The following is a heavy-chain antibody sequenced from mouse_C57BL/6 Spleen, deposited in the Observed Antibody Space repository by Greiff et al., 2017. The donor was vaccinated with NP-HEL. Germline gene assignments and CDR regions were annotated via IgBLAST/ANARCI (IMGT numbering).Heavy chain of an antibody. CDR2: IYPRSGNT. J-gene: IGHJ1*03. CDR1: GYTFTSYG. Sequence: QVQLKQSGAELARPGASVKLSCKASGYTFTSYGISWVKQRTGQGLEWIGEIYPRSGNTYYNEKFKGKATLTADKSSSTAYMELRSLTSEDSAVYFSARGRTTVVATNFDVWGTGTAVTVSS. D-gene: IGHD1-1*01. V-gene: IGHV1-81*01. CDR3: ARGRTTVVATNFDV.